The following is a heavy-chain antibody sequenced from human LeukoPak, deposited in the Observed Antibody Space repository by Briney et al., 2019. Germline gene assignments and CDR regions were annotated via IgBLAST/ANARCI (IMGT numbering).Heavy chain of an antibody. CDR1: GYLFTNYW. CDR2: IFPGDSNT. D-gene: IGHD3-22*01. V-gene: IGHV5-51*01. Sequence: GESLKISCQGSGYLFTNYWIGWVRQLPRKGLEWMGIIFPGDSNTRYSPSFQGQVTISADKSISTAYLQWSSLKASDTAMYYCARRGGNFDSSGYYHFDYWGQGTPVTVSS. CDR3: ARRGGNFDSSGYYHFDY. J-gene: IGHJ4*02.